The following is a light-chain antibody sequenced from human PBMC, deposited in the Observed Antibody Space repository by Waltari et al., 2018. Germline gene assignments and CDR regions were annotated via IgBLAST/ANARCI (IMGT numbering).Light chain of an antibody. CDR1: NIETKP. CDR3: QVWDRSNYGPGL. CDR2: YDN. J-gene: IGLJ2*01. Sequence: SYVLTQPPSVSVAPGMKARIYCGGDNIETKPGNGYHQKPGQAPVLVMYYDNDRPSGIPERFSGSNSGNTATLTISRVEAGDEADYYCQVWDRSNYGPGLFGGGTKLTVL. V-gene: IGLV3-21*04.